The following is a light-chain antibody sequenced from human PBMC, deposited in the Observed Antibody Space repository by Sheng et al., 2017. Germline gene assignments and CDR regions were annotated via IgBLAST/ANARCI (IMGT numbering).Light chain of an antibody. Sequence: QSVLTQSPSVSAAPGQKVTISCSGGSSNIGTNYVSWYQHLPGTAPKLLIYDDYDRPSGISDRFSGSKSGTSATLGISGLQTGDEADYYCQSYDSSLSGSSYLFGTGTKVTVL. CDR2: DDY. J-gene: IGLJ1*01. CDR1: SSNIGTNY. V-gene: IGLV1-51*01. CDR3: QSYDSSLSGSSYL.